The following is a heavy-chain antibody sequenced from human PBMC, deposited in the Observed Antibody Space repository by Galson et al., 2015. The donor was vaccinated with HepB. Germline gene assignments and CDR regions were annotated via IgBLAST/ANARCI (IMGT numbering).Heavy chain of an antibody. CDR3: AKSRGGLRQPPISYFDY. V-gene: IGHV3-23*01. Sequence: SLRLSCAASGFTFTSCAMTWVRQAPGKGLEWVSAIGGSDASSYYADSVKGRFTISSDNSRNTVYLQMNSLRAEDTAVYYCAKSRGGLRQPPISYFDYWGQGTLVTVSS. D-gene: IGHD3-10*01. CDR2: IGGSDASS. CDR1: GFTFTSCA. J-gene: IGHJ4*02.